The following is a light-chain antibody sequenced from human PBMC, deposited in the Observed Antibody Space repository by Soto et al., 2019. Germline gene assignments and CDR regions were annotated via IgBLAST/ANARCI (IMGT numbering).Light chain of an antibody. CDR2: GAS. V-gene: IGKV3D-20*02. Sequence: EIVLPQSPGTLSLSPGERATLSCRASQSVSSSYLAWYQQKPGQAPRLLIYGASSRAIGIPDRFRGSGFGTDFTLTITSLEPEDFAVYYCQQRSDWPFLTFGGGTKVDIK. CDR1: QSVSSSY. J-gene: IGKJ4*01. CDR3: QQRSDWPFLT.